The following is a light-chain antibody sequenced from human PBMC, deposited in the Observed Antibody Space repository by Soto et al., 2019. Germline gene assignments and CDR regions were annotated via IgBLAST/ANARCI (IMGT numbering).Light chain of an antibody. V-gene: IGKV1-27*01. CDR2: GAS. CDR1: QGISDY. J-gene: IGKJ3*01. CDR3: ERYTSVPFT. Sequence: DIQMTQSPSSLSASVGDRVTITCRASQGISDYLAWYQQKPGKAPKLLIYGASTLQSGVPSRFSGSGSGTDFTLTINSLQPEDVATYYCERYTSVPFTFGPGTKVDIK.